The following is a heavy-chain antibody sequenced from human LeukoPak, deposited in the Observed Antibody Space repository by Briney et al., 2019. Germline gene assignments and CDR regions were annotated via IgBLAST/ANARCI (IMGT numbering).Heavy chain of an antibody. J-gene: IGHJ3*02. CDR1: GFTFSSYG. CDR2: ISYDGSNK. CDR3: ARAQGSGWPRDAFDI. V-gene: IGHV3-30*03. D-gene: IGHD6-19*01. Sequence: GGSLRLSCAASGFTFSSYGMHWVRQAPGKGLEWVAVISYDGSNKYYADSVKGRFTISRDNAKNSLYPQMNSLRAEDTAVYYCARAQGSGWPRDAFDIWGQGTMVTVSS.